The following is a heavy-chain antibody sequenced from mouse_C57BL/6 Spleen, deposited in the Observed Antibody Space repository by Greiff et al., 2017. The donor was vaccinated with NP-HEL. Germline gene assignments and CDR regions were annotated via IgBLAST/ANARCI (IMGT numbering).Heavy chain of an antibody. CDR3: ARQDFGAY. CDR2: ISSGGSYT. J-gene: IGHJ3*01. V-gene: IGHV5-6*01. CDR1: GFTFSSYG. Sequence: EVQLVESGGDLVKPGGSLKLSCAASGFTFSSYGMSWVRQTPDKRLEWVATISSGGSYTYYPDRVKGRFTISRDNAKNTLYLQMSSLKSEDTAMYYCARQDFGAYWGQGTLVTVSA.